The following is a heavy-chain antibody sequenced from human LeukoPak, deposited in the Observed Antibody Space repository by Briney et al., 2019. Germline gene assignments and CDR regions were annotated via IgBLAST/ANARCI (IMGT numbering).Heavy chain of an antibody. V-gene: IGHV1-8*01. J-gene: IGHJ4*02. CDR1: GYTFTSYD. CDR3: ARVRSAYRYSSSWYFFTF. Sequence: GASVTVSCKASGYTFTSYDINWVRQAAGQGREWMGWMNPNSGNTGYAQKFQGRVTMTRNTSISTAYMELSSLRSEDTAVYYCARVRSAYRYSSSWYFFTFWGQGTLVTVSS. CDR2: MNPNSGNT. D-gene: IGHD6-13*01.